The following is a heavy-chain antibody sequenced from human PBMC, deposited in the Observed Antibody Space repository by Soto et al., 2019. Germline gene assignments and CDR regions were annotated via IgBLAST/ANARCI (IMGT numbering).Heavy chain of an antibody. D-gene: IGHD4-17*01. CDR1: GGTFSSYA. V-gene: IGHV1-69*01. J-gene: IGHJ4*02. CDR2: IIPIFGTA. Sequence: QVQLVQSGAEVKKPGSSVKVSCKASGGTFSSYAISWVRQAPGQGLEWMGGIIPIFGTANYAQKFQGRVTITADESTSTAYMERSSLRSEDTAVYYCARTQGLGDRPPGNLAYWGQGTLVTVSS. CDR3: ARTQGLGDRPPGNLAY.